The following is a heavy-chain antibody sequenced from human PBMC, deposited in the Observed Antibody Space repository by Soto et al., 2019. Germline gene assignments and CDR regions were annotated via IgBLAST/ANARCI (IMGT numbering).Heavy chain of an antibody. J-gene: IGHJ3*02. D-gene: IGHD3-10*01. CDR1: AFTFSSYE. Sequence: GGSLRLSCSASAFTFSSYEMNGVRQAPGKGLEWVSYISSSGSTIYYADSVKGRFTISRDNAKNSLYLQMNSLRAEDTAVYYCAREIELPKYNDAFDIWGQGTMVTVSS. CDR3: AREIELPKYNDAFDI. CDR2: ISSSGSTI. V-gene: IGHV3-48*03.